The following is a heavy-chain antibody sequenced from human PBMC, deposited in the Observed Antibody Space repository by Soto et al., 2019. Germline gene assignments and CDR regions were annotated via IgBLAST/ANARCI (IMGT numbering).Heavy chain of an antibody. Sequence: PGESLKISCKGSGYSFTSYWIGWVRQMPGKGLEGMGIIYPGDSDTRYSPSFQGQVTISADKSISTAYLQWSSLKASDTAMYYYARIVVPQCIGTYYYYGMDVWGQGTTVTVSS. CDR2: IYPGDSDT. D-gene: IGHD3-22*01. V-gene: IGHV5-51*01. CDR3: ARIVVPQCIGTYYYYGMDV. J-gene: IGHJ6*02. CDR1: GYSFTSYW.